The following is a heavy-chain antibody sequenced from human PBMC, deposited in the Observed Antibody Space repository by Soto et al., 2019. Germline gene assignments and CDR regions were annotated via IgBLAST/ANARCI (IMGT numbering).Heavy chain of an antibody. CDR1: GYTFTSYD. D-gene: IGHD6-13*01. V-gene: IGHV1-8*01. CDR2: MNPNSGNT. J-gene: IGHJ4*02. CDR3: ARVSSSWPPSDY. Sequence: ASVKVSCKASGYTFTSYDINCVRQATGQGIEWMGWMNPNSGNTGYAQKFQGRVTMTRNTSISTAYMELSSLRSEDTAVYYCARVSSSWPPSDYWGQGTLVTVSS.